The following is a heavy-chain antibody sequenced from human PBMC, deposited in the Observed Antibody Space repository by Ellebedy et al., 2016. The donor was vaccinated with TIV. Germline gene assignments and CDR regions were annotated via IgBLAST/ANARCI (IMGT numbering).Heavy chain of an antibody. CDR2: INAGNGNT. CDR1: GYTFTSYA. CDR3: ARGGRRVSGYDHFDY. J-gene: IGHJ4*02. V-gene: IGHV1-3*01. D-gene: IGHD5-12*01. Sequence: ASVKVSCXASGYTFTSYAMHWVRQAPGQRLEWMGWINAGNGNTKYSQKFQGRVTITRDTSASTAYMELSSLRSEDTAVYYCARGGRRVSGYDHFDYWGQGTLVTVSS.